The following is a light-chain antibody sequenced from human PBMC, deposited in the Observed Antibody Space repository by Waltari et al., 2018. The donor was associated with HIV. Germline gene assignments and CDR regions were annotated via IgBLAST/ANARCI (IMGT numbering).Light chain of an antibody. CDR1: SSNIGSTT. V-gene: IGLV1-44*01. CDR2: SNN. CDR3: AAWDDSLNGVV. J-gene: IGLJ2*01. Sequence: QSVLTQPPSASGTPGPRVTIACSGSSSNIGSTTVNWYQQLPGTAPKLLIDSNNQRPSGVPDRFSGSKSGTSASLAISGLQSEDEADYYCAAWDDSLNGVVFGGGTKLTVL.